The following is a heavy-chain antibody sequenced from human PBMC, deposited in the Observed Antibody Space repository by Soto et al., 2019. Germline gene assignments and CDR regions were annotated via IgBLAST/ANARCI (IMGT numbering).Heavy chain of an antibody. CDR3: ASLRGATNAEVAFDI. Sequence: QVQLVQSGAEVKKPGSSVKVSCKASGGTFSSYTISWVRQAPGQGLEWMGRIIPILDIANYAQKFQGRVTIXXDXSXXTAYMELSSLRSEDTAVYYCASLRGATNAEVAFDIWGQGTMVTVSS. CDR2: IIPILDIA. V-gene: IGHV1-69*02. D-gene: IGHD1-26*01. J-gene: IGHJ3*02. CDR1: GGTFSSYT.